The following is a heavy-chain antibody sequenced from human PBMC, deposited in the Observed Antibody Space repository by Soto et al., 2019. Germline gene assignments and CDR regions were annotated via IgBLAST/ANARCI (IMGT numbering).Heavy chain of an antibody. D-gene: IGHD3-3*01. CDR3: ARASLRSLEWFPQFDP. CDR1: GVSISNYY. CDR2: IYYTGTT. Sequence: PSETLSLTCIVSGVSISNYYWSWIRQSPGKGLEWIGHIYYTGTTSYNPSLQSRVTISVDTSKNQFSLKLRSVTAADTAVYYCARASLRSLEWFPQFDPWGQGTLVTVSS. V-gene: IGHV4-59*01. J-gene: IGHJ5*02.